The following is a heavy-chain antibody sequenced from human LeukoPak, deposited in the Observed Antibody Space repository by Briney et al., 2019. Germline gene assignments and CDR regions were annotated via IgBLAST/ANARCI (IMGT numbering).Heavy chain of an antibody. V-gene: IGHV4-38-2*02. D-gene: IGHD1-20*01. Sequence: SETLSLTCSVSGYSIRRGYHWGWIRQPPGKGLEWIGTIHHSGSTYYNPSLKSRVTISVDTSKNQFSLKLTSVTAAGTAVYYCARVNWINDYWGQGTLVTVSS. CDR3: ARVNWINDY. J-gene: IGHJ4*02. CDR2: IHHSGST. CDR1: GYSIRRGYH.